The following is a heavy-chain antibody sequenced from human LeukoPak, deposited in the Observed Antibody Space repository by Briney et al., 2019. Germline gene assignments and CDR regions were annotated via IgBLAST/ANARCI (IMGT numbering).Heavy chain of an antibody. D-gene: IGHD2-15*01. Sequence: PSETLSLTCTVSGGSISSYYWSWIRQPAGKGLEWIGRIYTSGSTNYNPSLKSRVTMSVDTSKNQFSLKLSSVTAADTAIYYCAASGFPETLDHWGQGTLIIVSS. CDR3: AASGFPETLDH. CDR1: GGSISSYY. V-gene: IGHV4-4*07. CDR2: IYTSGST. J-gene: IGHJ4*02.